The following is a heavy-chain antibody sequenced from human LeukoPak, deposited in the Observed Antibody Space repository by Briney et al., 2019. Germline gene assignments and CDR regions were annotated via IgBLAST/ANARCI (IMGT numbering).Heavy chain of an antibody. D-gene: IGHD3-10*01. CDR1: GGSFSGFH. CDR2: INHSGST. V-gene: IGHV4-34*01. J-gene: IGHJ4*02. CDR3: ARDYYYGSGSYPADY. Sequence: PSETLSLTCAVYGGSFSGFHWSWIRQSPAKGLERIGEINHSGSTNYNPSLKSRVSISVDTSKNHFSLKLSSVTAADTAVYYCARDYYYGSGSYPADYWGQGTLVTVSS.